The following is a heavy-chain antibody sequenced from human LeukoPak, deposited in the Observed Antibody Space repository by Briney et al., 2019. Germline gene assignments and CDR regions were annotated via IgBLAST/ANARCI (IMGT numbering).Heavy chain of an antibody. V-gene: IGHV1-69*13. J-gene: IGHJ4*02. D-gene: IGHD4-17*01. Sequence: ASVKVSCKASGGTFSSYAISWVRQAPGQGLEWMGGIIPIFGTANYAQKFQGRVTITADESTSTAYMELSSLRSEGTAVYYCARLPTYGDYPAGYWGQGTLVTVSS. CDR3: ARLPTYGDYPAGY. CDR2: IIPIFGTA. CDR1: GGTFSSYA.